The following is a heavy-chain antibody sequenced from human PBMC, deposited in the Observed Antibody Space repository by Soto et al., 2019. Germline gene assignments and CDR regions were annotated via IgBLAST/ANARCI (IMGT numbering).Heavy chain of an antibody. V-gene: IGHV4-59*11. Sequence: PSETLSLTCTVSGDSISSHYWSWIRQPPGKGLEWIGFGSTKYNPSLKSRITISVDTSKYQFSLNLTSVTAADTAVYYCARVSTSASGSYYTLDYWGQGTLVTVSS. CDR1: GDSISSHY. CDR3: ARVSTSASGSYYTLDY. CDR2: GST. D-gene: IGHD3-10*01. J-gene: IGHJ4*02.